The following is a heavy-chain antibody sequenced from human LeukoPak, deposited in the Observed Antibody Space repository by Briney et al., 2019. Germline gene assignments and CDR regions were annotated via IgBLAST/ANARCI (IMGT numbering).Heavy chain of an antibody. Sequence: SETLSLTCTVSGGSISGYYWSWIRQPPGKGLEYIGHIYYSGSTNYNPSPESRVAILVDTSKNQFSLRLSSVTAADTALYYCARRGYCSGGSCYSFDYWGQGTLVTVSS. CDR3: ARRGYCSGGSCYSFDY. CDR2: IYYSGST. D-gene: IGHD2-15*01. J-gene: IGHJ4*02. CDR1: GGSISGYY. V-gene: IGHV4-59*08.